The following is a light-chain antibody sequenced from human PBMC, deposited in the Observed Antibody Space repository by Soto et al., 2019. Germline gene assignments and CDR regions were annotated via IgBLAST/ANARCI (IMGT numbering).Light chain of an antibody. CDR1: QSISSK. CDR3: QHCNNRPPMYT. V-gene: IGKV3-15*01. Sequence: EIVLTQSPATLSVSPGERATLSCRASQSISSKLAWYQQKPGQAPRLLIYRASTRATGIPARFSGSGSGTDFTLTISSLQSEDFAVYYCQHCNNRPPMYTFGQGTKLEIK. CDR2: RAS. J-gene: IGKJ2*01.